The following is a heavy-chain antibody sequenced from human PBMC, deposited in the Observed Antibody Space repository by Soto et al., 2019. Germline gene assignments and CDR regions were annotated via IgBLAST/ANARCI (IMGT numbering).Heavy chain of an antibody. V-gene: IGHV3-30*18. Sequence: PGETLRLSCAASGFTFSSYGMHWVRQAPGKGLEWVAVISYDGSNKYYADSVKGRFTISRDNSKNTLYLQMNSLRAEDTAVYYCAKAGSSGYYNWFDPWGQGTLVTVSS. J-gene: IGHJ5*02. CDR3: AKAGSSGYYNWFDP. CDR2: ISYDGSNK. D-gene: IGHD6-19*01. CDR1: GFTFSSYG.